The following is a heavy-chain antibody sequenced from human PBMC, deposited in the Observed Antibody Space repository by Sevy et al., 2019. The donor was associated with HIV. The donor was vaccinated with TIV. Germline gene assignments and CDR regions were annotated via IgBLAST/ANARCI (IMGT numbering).Heavy chain of an antibody. V-gene: IGHV3-21*01. D-gene: IGHD1-1*01. CDR1: GFTFSDYS. Sequence: GGSLRLSCAASGFTFSDYSVNWVRQAPGKGLEWVSSISGSSFYIYYADSVKGRFTISRDNAKNSLYLQMISLRADDTDVYYCARATGTEALDAFDIWGQGTLVTVSS. CDR2: ISGSSFYI. J-gene: IGHJ3*02. CDR3: ARATGTEALDAFDI.